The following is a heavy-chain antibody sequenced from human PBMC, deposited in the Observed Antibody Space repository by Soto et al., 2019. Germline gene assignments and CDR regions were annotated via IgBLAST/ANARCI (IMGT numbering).Heavy chain of an antibody. V-gene: IGHV4-31*03. CDR2: IYYSGST. CDR3: ARIAVRVGATFVNGMDV. J-gene: IGHJ6*02. CDR1: GGSISSGGYY. Sequence: SETLSLTCTVSGGSISSGGYYWSWIRQHPGKGLEWIGYIYYSGSTNYNPSLKSRVTISVDTSKNQFSLKLSSVTAADTAVYYCARIAVRVGATFVNGMDVWGQGTTVTVSS. D-gene: IGHD1-26*01.